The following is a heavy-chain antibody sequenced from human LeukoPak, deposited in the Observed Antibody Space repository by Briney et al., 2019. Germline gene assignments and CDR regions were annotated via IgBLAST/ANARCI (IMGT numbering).Heavy chain of an antibody. CDR3: AKAPVRSSPIFPCDY. D-gene: IGHD6-13*01. V-gene: IGHV3-23*01. CDR1: GFTFSSYA. Sequence: SGGSLRLSCAASGFTFSSYAMSWVRQAPGKGLEWISAISASGSTTYYADSVKGRFTISRDNSKNTLYLQMNSLRAEDTAVYYCAKAPVRSSPIFPCDYWGQGTLVTVSS. J-gene: IGHJ4*02. CDR2: ISASGSTT.